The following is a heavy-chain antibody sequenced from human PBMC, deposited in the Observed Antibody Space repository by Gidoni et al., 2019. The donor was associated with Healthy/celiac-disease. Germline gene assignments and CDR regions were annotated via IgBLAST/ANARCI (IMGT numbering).Heavy chain of an antibody. CDR1: GFSLSTSGVG. CDR2: IYWDDDK. D-gene: IGHD3-10*01. Sequence: QITLKESGPTLVKPTQTLTLTCTFSGFSLSTSGVGVGWIRQPPGKALEWLALIYWDDDKRYSPSLKSRLTITKDTSKNQVVLTMTNMDPVDTATYYCAHSLWFGAPTGGYDWFDPWGQGTLVTVSS. CDR3: AHSLWFGAPTGGYDWFDP. J-gene: IGHJ5*02. V-gene: IGHV2-5*02.